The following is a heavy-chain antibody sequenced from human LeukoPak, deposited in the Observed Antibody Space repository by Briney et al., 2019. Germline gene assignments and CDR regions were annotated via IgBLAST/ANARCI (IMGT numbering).Heavy chain of an antibody. CDR2: ISSSSSYI. D-gene: IGHD3-3*01. CDR3: ARDSDFWSGYWPTFDY. CDR1: GFTFSSYS. Sequence: GGSLRLSCAAPGFTFSSYSMNWVRQAPGKGLEWVSSISSSSSYIYYADSVKGRFTISRDNAKNSLYLQMNSLRAEDTAVYYCARDSDFWSGYWPTFDYWGQGTLVTVSS. V-gene: IGHV3-21*01. J-gene: IGHJ4*02.